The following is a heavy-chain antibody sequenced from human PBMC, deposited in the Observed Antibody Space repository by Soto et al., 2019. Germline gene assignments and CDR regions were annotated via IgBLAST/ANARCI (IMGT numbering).Heavy chain of an antibody. CDR3: ARGRYGDY. D-gene: IGHD1-1*01. Sequence: QVHLVQSGAEVKKPGASVKVSCKASGYTFTSYGITWVLQAPGQGLEWMGWISAHNGNTDDAQKLQGRVIVTRDTSTSTSYMELSSLRSDDTAVYYCARGRYGDYWGQGALVTVSS. CDR2: ISAHNGNT. CDR1: GYTFTSYG. V-gene: IGHV1-18*01. J-gene: IGHJ4*02.